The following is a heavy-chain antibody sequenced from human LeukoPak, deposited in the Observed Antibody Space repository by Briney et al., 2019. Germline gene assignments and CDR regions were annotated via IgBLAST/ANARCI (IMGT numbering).Heavy chain of an antibody. V-gene: IGHV4-34*01. CDR3: ARDRDYFDY. CDR2: IKHSGST. CDR1: GGSFSGYY. Sequence: ASETLSLTCSVYGGSFSGYYWSWIRQPPGKGLEWSGEIKHSGSTNYNPSLKSRVTISVHTSKNQFSLKLSSVTAADTAVYYCARDRDYFDYWGQGTLVTVSS. D-gene: IGHD1-14*01. J-gene: IGHJ4*02.